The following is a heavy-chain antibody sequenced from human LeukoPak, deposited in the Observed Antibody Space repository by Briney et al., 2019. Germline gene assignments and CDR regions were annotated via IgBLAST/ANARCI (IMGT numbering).Heavy chain of an antibody. CDR1: GFTFSGSA. CDR2: IRSKANSYAT. CDR3: TSLYSSGWSASDY. Sequence: QPGGSLKLSCAASGFTFSGSAMHWVRQASGKGLEWVGRIRSKANSYATAYAASVKGRFTISRDDSRNTAYLQMNSLKTEDTAVYYCTSLYSSGWSASDYWGQGTLVTVSS. V-gene: IGHV3-73*01. J-gene: IGHJ4*02. D-gene: IGHD6-19*01.